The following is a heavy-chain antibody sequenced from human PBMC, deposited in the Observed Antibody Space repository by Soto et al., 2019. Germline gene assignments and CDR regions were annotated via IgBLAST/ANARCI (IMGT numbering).Heavy chain of an antibody. D-gene: IGHD5-18*01. CDR3: VKTLQYSYGLPH. CDR2: IYSGGTT. CDR1: GFTVRANY. Sequence: PGGSLRLSCAVSGFTVRANYMSWVRQAPGKGLEWVSVIYSGGTTYYADSVKGRFIISRDISKNTLYLQMSSLRAEDAAVYYCVKTLQYSYGLPHWGQGTLVTVSS. V-gene: IGHV3-53*05. J-gene: IGHJ4*02.